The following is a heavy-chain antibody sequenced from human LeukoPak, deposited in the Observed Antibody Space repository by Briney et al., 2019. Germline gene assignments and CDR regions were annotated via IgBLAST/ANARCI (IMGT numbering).Heavy chain of an antibody. CDR1: GFTFSDYY. CDR2: ISSSGSTI. V-gene: IGHV3-11*01. D-gene: IGHD6-13*01. J-gene: IGHJ4*02. CDR3: AKNKYSSSPGSPYFDH. Sequence: GGSLRLSCAASGFTFSDYYMSWIRQAPGKGLEWVSYISSSGSTIYYADSVKGRFTISRDNAKNSLYLQMNSLRVDGTALYYCAKNKYSSSPGSPYFDHWGQGTLVTVSS.